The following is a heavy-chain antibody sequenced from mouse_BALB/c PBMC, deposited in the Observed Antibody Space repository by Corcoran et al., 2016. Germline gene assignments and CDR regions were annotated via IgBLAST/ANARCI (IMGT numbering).Heavy chain of an antibody. Sequence: EVQLQQSGAEFVKPGASVKLSCTASGFNIKDTYMHWVKQRPEQGLEWIGRIDPANGNTKYDPKFQGKATITADTSSNTAYLQLSSLTSEDTAVYYCARKYGKGIYFDYWGQGTTLTVSS. D-gene: IGHD2-10*02. CDR3: ARKYGKGIYFDY. CDR1: GFNIKDTY. CDR2: IDPANGNT. V-gene: IGHV14-3*02. J-gene: IGHJ2*01.